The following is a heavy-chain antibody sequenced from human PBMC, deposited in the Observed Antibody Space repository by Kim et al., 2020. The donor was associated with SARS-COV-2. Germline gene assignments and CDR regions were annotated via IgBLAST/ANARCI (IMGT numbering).Heavy chain of an antibody. V-gene: IGHV3-21*01. CDR1: GFTFSSYS. Sequence: GGSLRLSCAASGFTFSSYSMNWVRQAPGKGLEWVSSISSSSSYIYYADSVKGRFTISRDNAKNSLYLQMNSLRAEDTAVYYCARDPGYCSGGSCYSVNYYYYGMDVLVQGTTVTLS. CDR3: ARDPGYCSGGSCYSVNYYYYGMDV. J-gene: IGHJ6*02. D-gene: IGHD2-15*01. CDR2: ISSSSSYI.